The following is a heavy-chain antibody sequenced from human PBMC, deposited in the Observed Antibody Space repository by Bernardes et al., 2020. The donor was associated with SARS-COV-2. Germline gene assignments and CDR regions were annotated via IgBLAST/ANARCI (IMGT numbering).Heavy chain of an antibody. CDR2: INPISGGT. CDR1: GYIFTDYY. J-gene: IGHJ6*02. V-gene: IGHV1-2*04. D-gene: IGHD6-25*01. Sequence: ASVKVSCKASGYIFTDYYIHWVRQAPGQGLEWMGNINPISGGTNFAQKFRGWVTMTRDKSITTAYLELSSLTSDDTAVYYCATDDSLGGLRDWGQGTTVTFSS. CDR3: ATDDSLGGLRD.